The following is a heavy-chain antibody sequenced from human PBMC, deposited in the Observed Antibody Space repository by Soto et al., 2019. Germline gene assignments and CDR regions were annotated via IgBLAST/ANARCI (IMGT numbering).Heavy chain of an antibody. CDR1: GYTLTELS. J-gene: IGHJ3*02. CDR3: ATSFLTAMVNHDAFDI. D-gene: IGHD5-18*01. CDR2: FDPEDGEA. V-gene: IGHV1-24*01. Sequence: SVKVSCKVSGYTLTELSMHWVRQAPGKGLEWMGGFDPEDGEAIYAQKFQGRVTMTEDTSTDTAYMELSSLRSEDTAVYYCATSFLTAMVNHDAFDIWGQGTMVTVSS.